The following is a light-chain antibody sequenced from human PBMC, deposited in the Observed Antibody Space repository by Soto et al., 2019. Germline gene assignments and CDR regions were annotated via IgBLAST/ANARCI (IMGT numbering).Light chain of an antibody. CDR1: QSLLHSNGYDS. V-gene: IGKV2-28*01. CDR2: LGS. Sequence: EIVMTQSPLSLPVTPGEPASISCRSSQSLLHSNGYDSLDWYLQKPGQSPQLLIYLGSNRASGVPARFSGSGSGTDFTLKISRVEAHDVGVYYCMQALQSPPTFGQGTKVEIK. CDR3: MQALQSPPT. J-gene: IGKJ1*01.